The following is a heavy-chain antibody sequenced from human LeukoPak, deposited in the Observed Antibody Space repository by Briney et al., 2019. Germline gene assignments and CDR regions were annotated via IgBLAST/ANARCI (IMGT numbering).Heavy chain of an antibody. Sequence: ASVKLSCKVSGYTLTELSMHWVRQPPGKGLEWMGGFYPDDGETIYAQKFQGRVTMTEDTSTDTAYMELSSLRSEDTAVYYCATSTPYKGGSSGGWFDPWGQGTLVTVSS. J-gene: IGHJ5*02. V-gene: IGHV1-24*01. CDR1: GYTLTELS. D-gene: IGHD1-26*01. CDR3: ATSTPYKGGSSGGWFDP. CDR2: FYPDDGET.